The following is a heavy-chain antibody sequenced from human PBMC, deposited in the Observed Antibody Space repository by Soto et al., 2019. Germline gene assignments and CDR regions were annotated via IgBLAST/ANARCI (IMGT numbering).Heavy chain of an antibody. CDR3: ARLMGCSGGSCYWSDYYYYMDV. J-gene: IGHJ6*03. D-gene: IGHD2-15*01. CDR1: GYTFTSYA. Sequence: ASVQVSCKASGYTFTSYAMHWVRQAPGQRLEWMGWINAGNGNTKYSQKFQGRVTITRDTSASTAYMELSSLRSEDTAVYYCARLMGCSGGSCYWSDYYYYMDVWGKGTTVTVSS. V-gene: IGHV1-3*01. CDR2: INAGNGNT.